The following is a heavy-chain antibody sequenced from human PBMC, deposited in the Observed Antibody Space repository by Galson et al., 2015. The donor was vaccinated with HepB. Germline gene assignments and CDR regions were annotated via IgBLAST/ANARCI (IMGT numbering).Heavy chain of an antibody. D-gene: IGHD1-1*01. CDR2: INPNSGGT. CDR3: ARVFTGTAYYFDY. J-gene: IGHJ4*02. CDR1: GYTFTGYY. Sequence: SVKVSCKASGYTFTGYYMHWVRQAPGQGLEWMGRINPNSGGTNYAQKFQGRVTMTRDTSISTAYMELSRLRSDDTAVYYCARVFTGTAYYFDYWGQGTLVTVSS. V-gene: IGHV1-2*06.